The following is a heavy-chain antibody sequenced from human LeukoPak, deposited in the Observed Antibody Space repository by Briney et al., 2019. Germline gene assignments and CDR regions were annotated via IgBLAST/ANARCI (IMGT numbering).Heavy chain of an antibody. Sequence: SETLSLTCAVSGYSISSGYYWGWIRQPPGKGLEWIGSIYHSGSTCYNPSLKSRVTISVDTSKNQFSLKLSSVTAADTAVYYCARDYDILTGYYNYFDYWGQGTLVTVSS. V-gene: IGHV4-38-2*02. J-gene: IGHJ4*02. CDR3: ARDYDILTGYYNYFDY. CDR2: IYHSGST. CDR1: GYSISSGYY. D-gene: IGHD3-9*01.